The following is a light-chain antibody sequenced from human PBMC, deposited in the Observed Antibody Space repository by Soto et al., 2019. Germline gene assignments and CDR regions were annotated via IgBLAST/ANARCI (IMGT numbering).Light chain of an antibody. CDR1: SRDIGSYDL. CDR2: DVN. CDR3: CSYAGRTTTYV. Sequence: QSVLTQPASVSGSPGQSITISCAGTSRDIGSYDLVSWYQQHPGKVPKLIISDVNKRPSGVSDRFSGSKSGNTASLTISGLQAEDEAEYYCCSYAGRTTTYVLGTGTKVTV. J-gene: IGLJ1*01. V-gene: IGLV2-23*02.